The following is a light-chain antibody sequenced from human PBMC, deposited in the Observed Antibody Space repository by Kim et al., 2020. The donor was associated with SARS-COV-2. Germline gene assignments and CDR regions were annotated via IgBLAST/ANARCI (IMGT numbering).Light chain of an antibody. CDR1: QDISNY. J-gene: IGKJ1*01. CDR3: QKCDSAPWT. CDR2: AAS. Sequence: ASVGKGVTITCRTSQDISNYLAWFQLKPGKAPKLLIYAASALQPGVPSRFSGSGSGTDFTLTVTSLQPEDVATYYCQKCDSAPWTFGQGTKVDIK. V-gene: IGKV1-27*01.